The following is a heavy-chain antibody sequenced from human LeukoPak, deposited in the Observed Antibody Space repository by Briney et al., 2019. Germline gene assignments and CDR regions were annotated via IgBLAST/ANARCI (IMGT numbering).Heavy chain of an antibody. V-gene: IGHV3-30*18. CDR2: ISYDGSNK. D-gene: IGHD1-1*01. CDR3: VKRWTGTTIGQQDY. CDR1: GFTFSSYG. J-gene: IGHJ4*02. Sequence: GGSMRLSCVASGFTFSSYGMHWVRQAPGKGLEWVAVISYDGSNKYYADSVKGRFTISRDNSKNTLYLQMNSLRAEDTAVYYCVKRWTGTTIGQQDYWGQGTLVTVSS.